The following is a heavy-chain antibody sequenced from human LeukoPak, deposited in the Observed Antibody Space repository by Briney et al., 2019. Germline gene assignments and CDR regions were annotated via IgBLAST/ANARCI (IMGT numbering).Heavy chain of an antibody. CDR1: GGSFSSYY. D-gene: IGHD3-3*01. J-gene: IGHJ4*02. CDR2: IYYSGST. CDR3: ARHTTDFWSGPLPHPNFDY. Sequence: SETLSLTCAVYGGSFSSYYWSWIRQPPGKGLEWIGYIYYSGSTNYNPSLKSRVTISVDTSKNQFSLKLSSVTAADTAVYYCARHTTDFWSGPLPHPNFDYWGQGTLVTVSS. V-gene: IGHV4-59*08.